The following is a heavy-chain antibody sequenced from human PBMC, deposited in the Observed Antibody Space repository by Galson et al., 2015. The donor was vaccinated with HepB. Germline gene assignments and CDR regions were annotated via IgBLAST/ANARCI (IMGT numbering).Heavy chain of an antibody. CDR2: TYYRSKWYN. V-gene: IGHV6-1*01. J-gene: IGHJ6*03. CDR3: ARGVKLSAGAKLPYYYYYMDV. Sequence: CAISGDSVSSHSAAWNWIRQSPSRGLEWLGRTYYRSKWYNDYAVSVKSRITINPDTSKNQFSLQLNSVTPEDTAVYYCARGVKLSAGAKLPYYYYYMDVWGKGTTVTVSS. D-gene: IGHD1-26*01. CDR1: GDSVSSHSAA.